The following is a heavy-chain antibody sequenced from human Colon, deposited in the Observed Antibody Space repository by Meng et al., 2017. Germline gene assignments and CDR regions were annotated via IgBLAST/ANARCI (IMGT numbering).Heavy chain of an antibody. CDR1: GYTFSSHE. D-gene: IGHD5-18*01. CDR2: KSPHSGNT. V-gene: IGHV1-8*01. Sequence: QDQLVQGGAQVKKPGTTVIASCKAAGYTFSSHETNWVRQASEQKLEWLGWKSPHSGNTRDENKFQSRLTITRDTSTNTAYMELNSLTSEDTAVYFCARGRYSFCATDDWGLGTLVTVSS. CDR3: ARGRYSFCATDD. J-gene: IGHJ4*01.